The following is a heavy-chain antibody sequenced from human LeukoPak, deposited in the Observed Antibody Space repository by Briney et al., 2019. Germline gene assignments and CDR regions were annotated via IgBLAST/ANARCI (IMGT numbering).Heavy chain of an antibody. D-gene: IGHD1-26*01. V-gene: IGHV6-1*01. J-gene: IGHJ4*02. CDR3: ARGVGATWNLYNFDY. CDR2: TYYRSNWYN. Sequence: SQTLSLTCAISGDSVSGNSAAWNWIRQSPSRGLEWLGRTYYRSNWYNDFAVSVKGRISINPDTSKNQFSLHLNSVTPEDTAVYYCARGVGATWNLYNFDYWGQGTLVTVSS. CDR1: GDSVSGNSAA.